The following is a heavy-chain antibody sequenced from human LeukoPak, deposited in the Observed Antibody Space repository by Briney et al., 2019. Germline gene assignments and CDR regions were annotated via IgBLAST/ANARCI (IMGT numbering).Heavy chain of an antibody. Sequence: PGGSLRLSCAASGFTFSSYSMNWVRQAPGRGLEWVSYISSSSSTIYFADSVKGRFTISRDNAKNSLYLQMNSLRPEDTAVYYCARDHSSGRPAFDYWGQGTLVTVSS. D-gene: IGHD6-19*01. CDR3: ARDHSSGRPAFDY. CDR1: GFTFSSYS. CDR2: ISSSSSTI. J-gene: IGHJ4*02. V-gene: IGHV3-48*01.